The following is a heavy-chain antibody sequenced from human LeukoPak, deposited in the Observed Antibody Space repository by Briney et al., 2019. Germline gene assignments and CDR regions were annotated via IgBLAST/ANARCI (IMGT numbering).Heavy chain of an antibody. J-gene: IGHJ4*02. V-gene: IGHV1-69*01. CDR1: GGTFSSYA. D-gene: IGHD3-10*01. CDR3: ARSYYYGSGHFDY. CDR2: IIPIFGTA. Sequence: SVKVSCKASGGTFSSYAISWVRQAPGQGLEWMGGIIPIFGTANYAQKFQGRVTITADESTSTAYMELSSLRSEDTAVYYCARSYYYGSGHFDYLGQGTLVTVSS.